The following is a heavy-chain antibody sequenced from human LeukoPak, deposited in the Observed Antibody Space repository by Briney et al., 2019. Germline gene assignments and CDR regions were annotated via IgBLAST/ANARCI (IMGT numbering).Heavy chain of an antibody. J-gene: IGHJ5*02. V-gene: IGHV4-31*03. CDR1: GGSISSGGYY. D-gene: IGHD2-15*01. CDR3: ARDGSSFVAP. Sequence: SETLSLTCTVSGGSISSGGYYWSWIRQHPGKGLEWIGYIYYSGSTYYNPSLKSRVTISVDTSKNQSSLKLSSVTAADTAVYYCARDGSSFVAPWGQGTLVTVSS. CDR2: IYYSGST.